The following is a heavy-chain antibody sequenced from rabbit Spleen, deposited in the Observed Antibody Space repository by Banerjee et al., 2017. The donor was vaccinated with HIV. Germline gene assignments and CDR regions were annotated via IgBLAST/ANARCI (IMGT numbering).Heavy chain of an antibody. V-gene: IGHV1S45*01. Sequence: QEQLVESGGGLVQPEGSLTLTCKASGFSFSDRDVMCWVRQAPGKGLEWIACIYTGSGGTWYASWAKGRFTISKTSSTTVTLQMTSLTAADTATYFCARGDSGVINFWGQGTLVTVS. D-gene: IGHD2-1*01. CDR2: IYTGSGGT. CDR3: ARGDSGVINF. CDR1: GFSFSDRDV. J-gene: IGHJ4*01.